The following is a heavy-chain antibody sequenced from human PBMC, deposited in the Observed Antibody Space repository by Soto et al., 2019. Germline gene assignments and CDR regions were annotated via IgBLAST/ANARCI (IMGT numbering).Heavy chain of an antibody. CDR2: VKGDGGDT. CDR1: GFTFGSYW. CDR3: ATSAGAPGND. J-gene: IGHJ4*02. Sequence: GGSLRLSCADSGFTFGSYWMSWLRQAAGKGLEWVANVKGDGGDTNDVGYVRGRFTLSRDKAKNSLYLQMNSLRAEDTAVYYCATSAGAPGNDWGQGTMVTVPS. V-gene: IGHV3-7*01. D-gene: IGHD2-8*01.